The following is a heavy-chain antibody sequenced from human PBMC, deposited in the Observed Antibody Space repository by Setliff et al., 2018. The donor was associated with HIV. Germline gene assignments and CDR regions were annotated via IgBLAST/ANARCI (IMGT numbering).Heavy chain of an antibody. D-gene: IGHD2-8*01. CDR1: GGSLTNYY. V-gene: IGHV4-34*12. J-gene: IGHJ6*02. CDR3: ARAPSWADSWCYMYYYYYYGMDV. CDR2: IVDSGST. Sequence: SETLSLTCTLYGGSLTNYYWTWIRLSPEKGLEWIGEIVDSGSTNYSPSLKSRVTISLDTSKKQFSLRLNSVTAADTGVYYCARAPSWADSWCYMYYYYYYGMDVWGLGTTVTVSS.